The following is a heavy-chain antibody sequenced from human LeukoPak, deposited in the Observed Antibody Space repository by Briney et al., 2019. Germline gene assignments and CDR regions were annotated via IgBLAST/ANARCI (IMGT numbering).Heavy chain of an antibody. D-gene: IGHD1-26*01. J-gene: IGHJ4*02. CDR2: INPNTLGT. CDR3: ARARESGSYSLDS. V-gene: IGHV1-2*02. CDR1: GYTFIDYY. Sequence: GASVKVSCKTSGYTFIDYYMHWVRQAPGQGLEWMAWINPNTLGTSYAQNFQGRVTMTWDTSLSTAYMDLSRLRSDDTAVYFCARARESGSYSLDSWGQGTLVTVSS.